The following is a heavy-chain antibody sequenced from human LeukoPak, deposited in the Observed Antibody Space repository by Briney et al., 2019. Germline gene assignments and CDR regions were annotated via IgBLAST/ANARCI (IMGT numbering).Heavy chain of an antibody. D-gene: IGHD6-19*01. CDR1: GGSISSYY. V-gene: IGHV4-4*07. CDR2: IYTSGST. CDR3: ARDGGIAVAGTFDY. J-gene: IGHJ4*02. Sequence: PSETLSLTCTVSGGSISSYYWSWIRQPAGKGLEWIGRIYTSGSTNYNPSLKSRVTMSVDTSKNQFSLKLSSVTAADTAVYYCARDGGIAVAGTFDYWGQGTLVTASS.